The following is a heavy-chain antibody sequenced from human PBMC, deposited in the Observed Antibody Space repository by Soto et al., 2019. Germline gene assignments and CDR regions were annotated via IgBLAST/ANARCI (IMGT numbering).Heavy chain of an antibody. V-gene: IGHV1-69*17. J-gene: IGHJ4*02. D-gene: IGHD1-7*01. CDR1: YA. Sequence: YAVRWQIKSNEQGLEWMGGIIPLFSIANYTQKFQGRVTITADKSTSTAYMQLSSLRSEDTAVYYCARTNNWNYARVSHYFDHWGEGTLVTVSS. CDR2: IIPLFSIA. CDR3: ARTNNWNYARVSHYFDH.